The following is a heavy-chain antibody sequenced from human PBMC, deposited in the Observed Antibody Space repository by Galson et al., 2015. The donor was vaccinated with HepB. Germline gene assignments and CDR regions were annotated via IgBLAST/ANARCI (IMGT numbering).Heavy chain of an antibody. D-gene: IGHD5-12*01. CDR3: ARGREYSGYDFPLLDY. J-gene: IGHJ4*02. Sequence: SVKVSCKASGFTFTSYDINWVRQATGQGLEWMGWMNPNNGDTGYAQKFQGRITMTRDTSISTAYMELSSLRSDDTALYYCARGREYSGYDFPLLDYWGQGTLVTVSS. CDR2: MNPNNGDT. CDR1: GFTFTSYD. V-gene: IGHV1-8*01.